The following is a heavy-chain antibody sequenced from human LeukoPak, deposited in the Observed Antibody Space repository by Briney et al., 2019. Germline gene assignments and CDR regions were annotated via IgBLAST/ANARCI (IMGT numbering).Heavy chain of an antibody. CDR2: ISWNSGSI. J-gene: IGHJ4*02. V-gene: IGHV3-9*01. D-gene: IGHD4-17*01. Sequence: GGSLRLSCAASGFTFDDYAMHWVRQAPGKGLEWVSGISWNSGSIGYADSVKGRFTISRDNAKNSLYLQMNSLRAEDTALYYCAKDISTVTTGFDYWGQGTLVTVSS. CDR1: GFTFDDYA. CDR3: AKDISTVTTGFDY.